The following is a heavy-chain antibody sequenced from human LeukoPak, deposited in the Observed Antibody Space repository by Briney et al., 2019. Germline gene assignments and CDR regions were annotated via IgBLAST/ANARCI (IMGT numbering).Heavy chain of an antibody. CDR1: GYTFTSFA. CDR2: INAGNGNT. Sequence: ASVKVSCKASGYTFTSFAMHWVRQAPGQRLEWMGWINAGNGNTKYSQKFQGRVTITRDTSASTAYMELSSLRSEDTAVYYCARENGSGSYYKRAYYFDYWGQGTLVTVSS. D-gene: IGHD3-10*01. CDR3: ARENGSGSYYKRAYYFDY. J-gene: IGHJ4*02. V-gene: IGHV1-3*01.